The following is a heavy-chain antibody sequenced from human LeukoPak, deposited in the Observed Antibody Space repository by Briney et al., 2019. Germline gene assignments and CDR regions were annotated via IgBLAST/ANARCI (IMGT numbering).Heavy chain of an antibody. CDR3: ARLTSSSWQNFEY. CDR1: GYNFTNYW. J-gene: IGHJ4*02. CDR2: IYPGDSDT. D-gene: IGHD6-13*01. V-gene: IGHV5-51*01. Sequence: RGESLKISCKGSGYNFTNYWIGWVRQMPGKGLEWMGIIYPGDSDTRYSPSFQGQVTISTDKSTSIAYLQRSSLKASDTAMYYCARLTSSSWQNFEYWGQGTLVSVSS.